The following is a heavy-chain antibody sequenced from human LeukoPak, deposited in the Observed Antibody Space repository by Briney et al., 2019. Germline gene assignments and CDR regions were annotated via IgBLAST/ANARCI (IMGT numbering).Heavy chain of an antibody. Sequence: SETLSLTCTVSGGSISSSSYYWGWIRQPPGKGLEWIGSIYYSGSTYYNPSLKSRVTISVDTPKNQFSLKLSSVTAADTAVYYCARLGHDYIWGSYRYYFDYWGQGTLVTVSS. D-gene: IGHD3-16*01. CDR2: IYYSGST. CDR1: GGSISSSSYY. V-gene: IGHV4-39*01. J-gene: IGHJ4*02. CDR3: ARLGHDYIWGSYRYYFDY.